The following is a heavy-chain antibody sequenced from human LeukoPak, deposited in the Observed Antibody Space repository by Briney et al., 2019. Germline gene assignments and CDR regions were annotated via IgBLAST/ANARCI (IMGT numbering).Heavy chain of an antibody. Sequence: GGSLRLSCSASGFTFSSYAMHWVRQAPGKGLEYVSAISSNGGSTYYADSVKGRFTISRDNSKNTLYLQMSSLRAEDTAVYYCVKGQGCSGGSCYSGLFDYWGQGTLVTVSS. D-gene: IGHD2-15*01. J-gene: IGHJ4*02. CDR3: VKGQGCSGGSCYSGLFDY. CDR2: ISSNGGST. V-gene: IGHV3-64D*06. CDR1: GFTFSSYA.